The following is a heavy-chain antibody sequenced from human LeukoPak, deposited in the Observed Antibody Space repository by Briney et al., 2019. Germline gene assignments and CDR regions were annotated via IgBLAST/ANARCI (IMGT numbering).Heavy chain of an antibody. D-gene: IGHD5-12*01. CDR3: ARAEVRYSGYDWEMNYYYMDV. Sequence: SVKVSCKASGGTFSSYAISWVRQAPGQGLEWMGGIIPIFGTANYAQKFQGRVTITTDESTSTAYMELSSLRSEDTAVYYCARAEVRYSGYDWEMNYYYMDVWGKGTTVTVSS. CDR2: IIPIFGTA. CDR1: GGTFSSYA. J-gene: IGHJ6*03. V-gene: IGHV1-69*05.